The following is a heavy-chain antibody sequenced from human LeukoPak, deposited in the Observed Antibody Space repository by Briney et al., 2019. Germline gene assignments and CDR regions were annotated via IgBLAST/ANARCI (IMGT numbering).Heavy chain of an antibody. V-gene: IGHV1-46*01. J-gene: IGHJ4*02. D-gene: IGHD1-1*01. CDR1: GYSFTSYH. CDR3: AREDPHTYNFDF. Sequence: GASVKVSCKTSGYSFTSYHMHWLRQAPGQGLEWVGILKSSGDTTVYAQKFQDTVTVTRDTSKSTVYMELSSLSSEDTAVYYCAREDPHTYNFDFWGPGTLVTVSS. CDR2: LKSSGDTT.